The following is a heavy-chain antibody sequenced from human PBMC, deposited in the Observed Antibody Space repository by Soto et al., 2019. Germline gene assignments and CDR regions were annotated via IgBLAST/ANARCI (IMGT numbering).Heavy chain of an antibody. CDR1: GGSFSGYY. CDR2: INHSGST. CDR3: ARGALVRDSSSSQNNWFDP. V-gene: IGHV4-34*01. J-gene: IGHJ5*02. Sequence: SETLSLTSAVYGGSFSGYYWSWIRQPPGKGLEWIGEINHSGSTNYNPSLKSRVTISVDTSKNQFSLKLSSVTAADTAVYYCARGALVRDSSSSQNNWFDPWGQGTLVTVSS. D-gene: IGHD6-6*01.